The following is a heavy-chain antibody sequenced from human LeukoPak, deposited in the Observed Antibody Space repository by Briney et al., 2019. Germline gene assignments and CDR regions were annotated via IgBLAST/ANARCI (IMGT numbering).Heavy chain of an antibody. CDR2: ISSSSSYI. D-gene: IGHD3-3*01. V-gene: IGHV3-21*01. CDR3: ARDSIITIFGVVIRLDY. J-gene: IGHJ4*02. CDR1: GFPFRSYS. Sequence: NTGGPLRLSCAASGFPFRSYSMNWVRPAPGKGLEWVSSISSSSSYIYYADSVKGRFTISRDNAKNSLYLQMNSLRAEDTAVYYCARDSIITIFGVVIRLDYWGQGTLVTVSS.